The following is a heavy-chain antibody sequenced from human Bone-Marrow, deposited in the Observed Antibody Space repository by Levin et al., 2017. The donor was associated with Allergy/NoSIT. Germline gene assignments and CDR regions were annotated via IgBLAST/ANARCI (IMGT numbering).Heavy chain of an antibody. CDR1: GYIFSNYD. J-gene: IGHJ6*02. Sequence: EASVKVSCKASGYIFSNYDVEWVRQAPGQGLEWLGWMNPKSGNTGYTQKLQGRVTMTRDTSTSTAYMELSGLIPEDTAVYYCARFCSGGSCPPAYYTYFGMDVWGQGTTVTVSS. D-gene: IGHD2-15*01. V-gene: IGHV1-8*01. CDR3: ARFCSGGSCPPAYYTYFGMDV. CDR2: MNPKSGNT.